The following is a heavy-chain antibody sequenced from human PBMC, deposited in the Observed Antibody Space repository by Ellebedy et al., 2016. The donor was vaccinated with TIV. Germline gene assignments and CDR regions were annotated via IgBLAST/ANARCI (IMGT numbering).Heavy chain of an antibody. D-gene: IGHD3-3*01. V-gene: IGHV3-7*01. Sequence: GESLKISCAASGFIISGDWMSWVRQAPGKGLEWVAHINPDGSAEYYVDSVKGRFTVSRDNAKNSLYLQMNSLSAEDTAVYYCARAGGIGVVDYWGQGTLVTVSS. CDR1: GFIISGDW. J-gene: IGHJ4*02. CDR2: INPDGSAE. CDR3: ARAGGIGVVDY.